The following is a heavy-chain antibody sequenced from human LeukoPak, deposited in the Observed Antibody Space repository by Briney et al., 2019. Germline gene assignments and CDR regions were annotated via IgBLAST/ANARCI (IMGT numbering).Heavy chain of an antibody. Sequence: SGGSLRLSCAASGFTFSSYSMNWVRRAPGKGLEWVSSISSSSSYIYYADSVKGRFTISRDNAKSSLYLQMNSLRAEDTAVYYCAREIAVAGIDYYNYMDVWGKGTTVTISS. CDR3: AREIAVAGIDYYNYMDV. D-gene: IGHD6-19*01. CDR1: GFTFSSYS. CDR2: ISSSSSYI. J-gene: IGHJ6*03. V-gene: IGHV3-21*01.